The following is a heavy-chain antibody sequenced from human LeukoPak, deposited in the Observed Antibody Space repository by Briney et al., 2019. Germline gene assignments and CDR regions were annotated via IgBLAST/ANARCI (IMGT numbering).Heavy chain of an antibody. Sequence: GGSLRLSCAESGFSFSYYGFHWFRQTPDKGLDWVAFTRYDGMVNHYKDSVEGRFTISRDNSKNTVYLQMSSLRTEDTAVYFCAKEENSGWYGTDLWGRGTQVIVSS. V-gene: IGHV3-30*02. D-gene: IGHD6-19*01. CDR1: GFSFSYYG. CDR3: AKEENSGWYGTDL. CDR2: TRYDGMVN. J-gene: IGHJ5*02.